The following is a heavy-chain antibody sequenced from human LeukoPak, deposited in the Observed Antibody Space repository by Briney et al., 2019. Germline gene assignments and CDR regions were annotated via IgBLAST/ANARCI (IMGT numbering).Heavy chain of an antibody. CDR3: ARAPGYYDFWSGPTNWFDP. CDR1: GGSVSSDGYF. Sequence: SETLSLTCTVSGGSVSSDGYFWNWIRQPPGKGLEWIGYNYNRGSTNYNPSLKGRVTISVDTSNNQFSLKLTSVTAADTAVYYCARAPGYYDFWSGPTNWFDPWGQGTLVTVSS. D-gene: IGHD3-3*01. CDR2: NYNRGST. V-gene: IGHV4-61*08. J-gene: IGHJ5*02.